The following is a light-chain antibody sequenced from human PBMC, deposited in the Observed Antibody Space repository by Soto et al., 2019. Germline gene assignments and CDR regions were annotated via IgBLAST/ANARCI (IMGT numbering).Light chain of an antibody. CDR1: SSNIGKNT. V-gene: IGLV1-44*01. Sequence: QSVLTQPPSASGTPGQTVTISCSGRSSNIGKNTVSWYQHLPGTAPKLLIYSNTQRPLGVPVRSSGSKSGTSASLAISGLQSDDEADYYCAVWDDSLYLFGNGTKVTVL. CDR3: AVWDDSLYL. J-gene: IGLJ1*01. CDR2: SNT.